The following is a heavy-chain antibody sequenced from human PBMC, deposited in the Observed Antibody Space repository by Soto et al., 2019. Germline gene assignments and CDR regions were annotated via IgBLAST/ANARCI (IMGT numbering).Heavy chain of an antibody. CDR1: GGTFSSYA. D-gene: IGHD6-13*01. V-gene: IGHV1-69*12. J-gene: IGHJ6*02. CDR3: ARAGSSGALDYYYGMDV. CDR2: IIPIFGTA. Sequence: QVQLVQSGAEVKKPGSSVKVSCKASGGTFSSYAISWVRQAPGQGLEWMGGIIPIFGTANYAQKFQGRVTITAXXPXSTXYMELSRLRSEDTAVYYCARAGSSGALDYYYGMDVWGQGTTVTVSS.